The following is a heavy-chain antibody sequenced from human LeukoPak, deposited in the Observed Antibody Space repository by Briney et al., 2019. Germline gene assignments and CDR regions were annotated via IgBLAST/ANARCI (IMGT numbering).Heavy chain of an antibody. CDR2: INTDGSTS. CDR3: ARDGGGWVDI. J-gene: IGHJ3*02. CDR1: GFTFRGYW. Sequence: GGSLRLSCAASGFTFRGYWMHWVRQAPGGGLVWVSRINTDGSTSAYVDDVKGRLTISRDNAKNILFLQMNSLRVEDTAVYYCARDGGGWVDIWGQGTMDAVSS. V-gene: IGHV3-74*03. D-gene: IGHD2-21*01.